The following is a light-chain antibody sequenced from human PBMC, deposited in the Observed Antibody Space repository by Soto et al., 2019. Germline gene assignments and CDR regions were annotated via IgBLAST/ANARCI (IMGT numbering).Light chain of an antibody. CDR2: RNN. Sequence: QAVVTQPPSASGTPGQRVTISCSGSNSNIGSKYVYWYQQLPGTAPKLLLYRNNQRPSGVPDRFSGSKSGTSASLAISGLRSEDEADYYCAAWDNSLVGGPAFGGGTKVTVI. V-gene: IGLV1-47*01. CDR1: NSNIGSKY. J-gene: IGLJ2*01. CDR3: AAWDNSLVGGPA.